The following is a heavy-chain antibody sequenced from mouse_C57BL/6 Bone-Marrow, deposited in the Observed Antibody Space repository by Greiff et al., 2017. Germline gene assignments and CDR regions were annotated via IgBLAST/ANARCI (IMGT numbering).Heavy chain of an antibody. Sequence: QVQLQQSGAELARPGASVKMSCKASGYTFTSYTMHWVKQRPGQGLEWIGYINPSSGYTKYNQKFKAKATLTADKSSRTAYMQLSSLTSDDSAVYYCAIVTLDYCGQGTTLTVSS. CDR3: AIVTLDY. D-gene: IGHD2-1*01. CDR1: GYTFTSYT. J-gene: IGHJ2*01. CDR2: INPSSGYT. V-gene: IGHV1-4*01.